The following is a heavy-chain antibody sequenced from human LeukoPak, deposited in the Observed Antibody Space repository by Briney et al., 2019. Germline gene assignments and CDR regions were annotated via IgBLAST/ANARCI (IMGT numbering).Heavy chain of an antibody. V-gene: IGHV3-30*02. CDR3: AKGGAPAGFWSGPRDAFDI. CDR2: IRFDGSNE. D-gene: IGHD3-3*01. Sequence: GGSLRLSCAASGFTFSIYGMEWVREAPGKGLEGVAFIRFDGSNEYYADSVKGRFTISRDNSKNTLYLQMNTLRVEDTAVYYCAKGGAPAGFWSGPRDAFDIWGQGTMVTVSS. J-gene: IGHJ3*02. CDR1: GFTFSIYG.